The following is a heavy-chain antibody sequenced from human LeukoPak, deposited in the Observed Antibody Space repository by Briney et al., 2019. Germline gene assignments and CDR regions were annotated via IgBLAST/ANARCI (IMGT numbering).Heavy chain of an antibody. Sequence: GRSLRLSCAASGFTFSSYGMHWVRQAPGKGLEWVAVISYDGSNTYYADSVKGRFTISRDNSKNMLYLQMNSLRSEDTAVYYCAREGPSTYHFDEWGQGTLVTVSA. V-gene: IGHV3-30*03. CDR3: AREGPSTYHFDE. J-gene: IGHJ4*02. CDR1: GFTFSSYG. CDR2: ISYDGSNT. D-gene: IGHD2-2*02.